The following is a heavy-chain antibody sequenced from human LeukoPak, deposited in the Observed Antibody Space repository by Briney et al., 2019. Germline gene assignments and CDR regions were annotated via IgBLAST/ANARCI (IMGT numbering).Heavy chain of an antibody. CDR3: ARGRYSGTTYYFDY. J-gene: IGHJ4*02. D-gene: IGHD5-12*01. CDR1: GFTFSTSW. CDR2: IKKDGSET. V-gene: IGHV3-7*03. Sequence: GGSLRLPCAASGFTFSTSWMSWVRHVPGKGLEWVANIKKDGSETYYVDSVKGRFTISRDNAKNSLYLQMNSLRAEDTAMYYCARGRYSGTTYYFDYWGQGTLVTVSS.